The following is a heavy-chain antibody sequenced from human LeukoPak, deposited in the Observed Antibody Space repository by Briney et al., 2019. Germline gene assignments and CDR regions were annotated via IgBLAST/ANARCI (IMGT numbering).Heavy chain of an antibody. Sequence: PSETLSLTCAVSGGSISSGGYSWSWIRQPSGKGLEWIGYIYHSGSTYYNPSLKSRVTISVDRSKNQFSLKLSSVTAADTAVYYCARGGGRFGEFTAFDYWGQGTLVTVSS. J-gene: IGHJ4*02. CDR2: IYHSGST. CDR3: ARGGGRFGEFTAFDY. V-gene: IGHV4-30-2*01. D-gene: IGHD3-10*01. CDR1: GGSISSGGYS.